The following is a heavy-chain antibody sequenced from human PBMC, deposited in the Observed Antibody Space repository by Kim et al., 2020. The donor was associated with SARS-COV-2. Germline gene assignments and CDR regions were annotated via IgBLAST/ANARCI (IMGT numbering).Heavy chain of an antibody. CDR1: GFTFSSYA. Sequence: GGSLRLSCAASGFTFSSYAMHWVRQAPGKGLEWVAVISYDGSNKYYADSVKGRFTISRDNSKNTLYLQMNSLRAEDTAVYYCARETVTALYWYFDLWGRG. CDR3: ARETVTALYWYFDL. J-gene: IGHJ2*01. CDR2: ISYDGSNK. D-gene: IGHD4-17*01. V-gene: IGHV3-30*04.